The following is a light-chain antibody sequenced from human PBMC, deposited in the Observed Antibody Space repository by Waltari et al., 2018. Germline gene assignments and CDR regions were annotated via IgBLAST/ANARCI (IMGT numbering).Light chain of an antibody. J-gene: IGKJ2*01. V-gene: IGKV3-15*01. CDR2: HAS. Sequence: EIVMTQSPATLSVSPGERATPPCRASQSVGSKLAWYQQKPGQAPRLLIYHASTRATGIPARFSGSGSGTEFTLTISSLQSGDFAVYYCQHYNNGGKAFGQGTKLEIK. CDR1: QSVGSK. CDR3: QHYNNGGKA.